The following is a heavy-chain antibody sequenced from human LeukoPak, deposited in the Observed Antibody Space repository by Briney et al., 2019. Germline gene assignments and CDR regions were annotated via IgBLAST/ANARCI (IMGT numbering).Heavy chain of an antibody. CDR2: IIPIFGTA. CDR1: GCTFSSYA. Sequence: SVKVSCKASGCTFSSYAISGVRQAPGQGRDGMGGIIPIFGTANYAQKFQGRVTITADESTSTAYMALSSLRSEDTAVYYCARDGATGTTSDYWGQGTLVTVSS. V-gene: IGHV1-69*13. D-gene: IGHD1-1*01. CDR3: ARDGATGTTSDY. J-gene: IGHJ4*02.